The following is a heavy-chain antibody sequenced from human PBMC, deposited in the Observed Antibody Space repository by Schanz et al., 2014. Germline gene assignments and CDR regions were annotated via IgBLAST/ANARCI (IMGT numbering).Heavy chain of an antibody. CDR3: ARGREVVAKSFDV. V-gene: IGHV3-48*01. Sequence: VQLVESGGDLVKPGGSLRLSCEASGFTFSNYGMNWVRQAPEKGLEWVSYISSSSGTIYYADSVKGRFTISRDNAKNLLYLQMNGLRAEDTAVYFCARGREVVAKSFDVWGQGTMVTVSS. D-gene: IGHD3-22*01. J-gene: IGHJ3*01. CDR2: ISSSSGTI. CDR1: GFTFSNYG.